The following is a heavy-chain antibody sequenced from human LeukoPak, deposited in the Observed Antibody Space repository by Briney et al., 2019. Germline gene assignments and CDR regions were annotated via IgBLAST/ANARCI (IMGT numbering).Heavy chain of an antibody. CDR2: ISAYNGNT. J-gene: IGHJ4*02. D-gene: IGHD5-12*01. V-gene: IGHV1-18*04. CDR1: GYTFTSYG. Sequence: ASVTVSFTASGYTFTSYGISWVRQAPGQGGEWMGWISAYNGNTNYAQKLQGRVTITTDTSTSTAYMELRSLRSDDTAVYYCARDVADSGYDWDYWGQGTLVTVSS. CDR3: ARDVADSGYDWDY.